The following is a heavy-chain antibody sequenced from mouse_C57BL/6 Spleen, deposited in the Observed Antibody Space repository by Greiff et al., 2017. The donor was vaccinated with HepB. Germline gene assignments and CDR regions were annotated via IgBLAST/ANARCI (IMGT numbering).Heavy chain of an antibody. CDR2: INPYNGGT. D-gene: IGHD1-1*01. V-gene: IGHV1-19*01. J-gene: IGHJ3*01. CDR1: GYTFTDYY. CDR3: ARGDYGSLAWFAY. Sequence: EVQLQESGPVLVKPGASVKMSCKASGYTFTDYYMNWVKQSHGKSLEWIGVINPYNGGTSYNQKFKGKATLTVDKSSSTAYMELNSLTSEDSAVYYCARGDYGSLAWFAYWGQGTLVTVSA.